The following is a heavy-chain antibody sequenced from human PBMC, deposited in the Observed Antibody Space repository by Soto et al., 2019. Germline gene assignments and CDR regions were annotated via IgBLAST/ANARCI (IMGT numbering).Heavy chain of an antibody. Sequence: GGSLRLSCAVSGFTVSNNYMSWVRQAPGKGLEGVSVIYSGGYTAYGDSVKGRFTISRDNSRNTLYLQMNNLRADDTAVYFCARAVSSATYYDCIGYWGRGPMVTVYS. V-gene: IGHV3-53*01. CDR2: IYSGGYT. CDR3: ARAVSSATYYDCIGY. D-gene: IGHD1-26*01. J-gene: IGHJ4*02. CDR1: GFTVSNNY.